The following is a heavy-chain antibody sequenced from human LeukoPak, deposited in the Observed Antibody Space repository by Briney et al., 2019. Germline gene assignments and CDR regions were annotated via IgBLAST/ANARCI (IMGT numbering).Heavy chain of an antibody. CDR1: GYTFTSYD. D-gene: IGHD2-2*02. CDR3: ARNVVVPAAILYYYYGTDV. Sequence: ASAKVSCKASGYTFTSYDINWVRQATGQGLEWMGWMNPNSGNTGYAQKFQGRVTMTRNTSISTAYMELSSLRSEDTAVYYCARNVVVPAAILYYYYGTDVWGQGTTVTVSS. CDR2: MNPNSGNT. V-gene: IGHV1-8*01. J-gene: IGHJ6*02.